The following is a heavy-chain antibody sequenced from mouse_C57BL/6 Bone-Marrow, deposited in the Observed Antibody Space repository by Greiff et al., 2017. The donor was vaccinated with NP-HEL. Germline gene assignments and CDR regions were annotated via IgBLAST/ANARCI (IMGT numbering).Heavy chain of an antibody. J-gene: IGHJ4*01. CDR2: INPGSGGT. CDR1: GYAFTNYL. V-gene: IGHV1-54*01. CDR3: AREGGYYYGSSYGYAMDY. Sequence: QVQLQQSGAELVRPGTSVKVSCKASGYAFTNYLIEWVKQRPGQGLEWIGVINPGSGGTNYNEKFKGKATLTADKSSSTAYMQLSSLTSEASAVYFCAREGGYYYGSSYGYAMDYWGQGTSVTVSS. D-gene: IGHD1-1*01.